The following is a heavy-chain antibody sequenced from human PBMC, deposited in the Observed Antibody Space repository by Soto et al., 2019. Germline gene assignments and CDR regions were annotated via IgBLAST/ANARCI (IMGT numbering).Heavy chain of an antibody. Sequence: GSLRLSCAASGFSFSTYPMTWVRQAPGKRLEGVSSISGSGGDTYYIDSVKGRFTISRDNSKNTVYLQMNSLRAEDTAVYYCAKILSTVTTYYYGMDVWGQGTTVTVSS. D-gene: IGHD4-17*01. J-gene: IGHJ6*02. CDR3: AKILSTVTTYYYGMDV. CDR1: GFSFSTYP. V-gene: IGHV3-23*01. CDR2: ISGSGGDT.